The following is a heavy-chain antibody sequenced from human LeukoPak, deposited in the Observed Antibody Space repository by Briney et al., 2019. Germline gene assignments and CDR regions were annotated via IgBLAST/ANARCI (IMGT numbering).Heavy chain of an antibody. CDR3: ARGVVVPAAPSDAFDI. CDR1: GYTFTSYG. V-gene: IGHV1-18*01. D-gene: IGHD2-2*01. CDR2: ISAYNGNT. Sequence: ASVKVSCKASGYTFTSYGISWVRQAPGQGLEWMGWISAYNGNTNYAQKLQGRVTMTTDTSTSTAYMELRSLRSDDTAVYYCARGVVVPAAPSDAFDIWGQGTMVTVSS. J-gene: IGHJ3*02.